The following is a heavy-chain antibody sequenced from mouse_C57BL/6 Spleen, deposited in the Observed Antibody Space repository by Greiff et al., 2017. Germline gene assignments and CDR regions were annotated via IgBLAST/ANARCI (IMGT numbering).Heavy chain of an antibody. Sequence: QVQLQQSGAELARPGASVKLSCKASGYTFTSYGISWVKQRTGQGLEWIGEIYPRSGNTYYNEKFKGKATLTADKSSSTAYMELRSLTSEDSAVYFCVLLRSISVQDKGLRTYFDYWGQGTTLTVSS. J-gene: IGHJ2*01. CDR1: GYTFTSYG. V-gene: IGHV1-81*01. CDR2: IYPRSGNT. CDR3: VLLRSISVQDKGLRTYFDY. D-gene: IGHD2-4*01.